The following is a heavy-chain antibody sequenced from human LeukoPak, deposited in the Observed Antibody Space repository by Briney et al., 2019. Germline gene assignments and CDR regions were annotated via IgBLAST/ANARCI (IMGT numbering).Heavy chain of an antibody. CDR2: ISSTSTYI. V-gene: IGHV3-21*01. CDR1: GVTFSSYS. Sequence: PGGSLRLSCAASGVTFSSYSMNWVRQAPGKGLEWVSSISSTSTYIYYADSVKGRFTISRDDAKNSLYLQMNSLRVEDTAVYYCAAQGGLDNWGQGTLVTVSS. CDR3: AAQGGLDN. D-gene: IGHD3-16*01. J-gene: IGHJ4*02.